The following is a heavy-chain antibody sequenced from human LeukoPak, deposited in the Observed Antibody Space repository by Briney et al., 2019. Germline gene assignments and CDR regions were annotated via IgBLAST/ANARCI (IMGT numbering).Heavy chain of an antibody. D-gene: IGHD3-10*01. CDR2: IYYSGST. Sequence: ETLSLTCTVSGGSIISSSYYWGWIRQPPGKGLEWIGSIYYSGSTYYNPSLKSRVTISVDTSKNQFSLKLSSVTAADTAVYYCARTRYYYNSRSYGAPYYFDYWGQGTLVTASS. CDR1: GGSIISSSYY. V-gene: IGHV4-39*01. CDR3: ARTRYYYNSRSYGAPYYFDY. J-gene: IGHJ4*02.